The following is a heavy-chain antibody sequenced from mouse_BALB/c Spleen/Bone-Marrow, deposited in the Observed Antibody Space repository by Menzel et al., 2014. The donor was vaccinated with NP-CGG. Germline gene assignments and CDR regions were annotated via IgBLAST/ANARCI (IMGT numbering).Heavy chain of an antibody. D-gene: IGHD1-2*01. V-gene: IGHV1S135*01. CDR1: GYSFTSYY. CDR2: IDPFNGGT. Sequence: EVKLQESGPELMKPGASVKISCKASGYSFTSYYMHWVKQSHGKSLEWIGYIDPFNGGTSYNQKFKGKATLTVDKSSSTAYMHLSSLTSEDSAVYHCARALLRPFAYWGQGTLVTVSA. J-gene: IGHJ3*01. CDR3: ARALLRPFAY.